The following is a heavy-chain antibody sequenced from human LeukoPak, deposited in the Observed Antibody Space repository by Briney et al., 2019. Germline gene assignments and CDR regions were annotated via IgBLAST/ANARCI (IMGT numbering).Heavy chain of an antibody. Sequence: PGGSLRLSCAASGFTFSSYWMHWVRQAPGKGLVWVSRINTDGSSTSYADSVKGRFTISRDNAKNTLYLQMNSLRAEDTAVYYCAKDNYRLVTAIPDYWGQGTLVTVSS. V-gene: IGHV3-74*01. CDR3: AKDNYRLVTAIPDY. J-gene: IGHJ4*02. CDR1: GFTFSSYW. D-gene: IGHD2-21*02. CDR2: INTDGSST.